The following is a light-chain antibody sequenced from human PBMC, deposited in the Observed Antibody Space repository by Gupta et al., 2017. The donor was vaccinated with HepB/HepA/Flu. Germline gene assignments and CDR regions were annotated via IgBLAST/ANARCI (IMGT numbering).Light chain of an antibody. Sequence: SSELPQDPAVSVALGQTVRITCPGDTLRSYYASWYQQKPGQAPVLVIYGKNNRPSGIPDRFSGSSSGNTAPLTITGAQAEDEADYYCNYRDSSSNHVVFGGGTKLTVL. CDR2: GKN. J-gene: IGLJ2*01. CDR3: NYRDSSSNHVV. V-gene: IGLV3-19*01. CDR1: TLRSYY.